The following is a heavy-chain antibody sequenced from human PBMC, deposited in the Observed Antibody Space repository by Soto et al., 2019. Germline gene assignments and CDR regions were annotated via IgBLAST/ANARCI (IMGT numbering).Heavy chain of an antibody. D-gene: IGHD3-3*01. Sequence: GASVKVSCKTSGFMFTSSAVQWVRQARGQRLEWIGWLVVGSGNTHYAQHFQERVTLTRDMSTGTAYMELSSLRSEDTAVYYCAAVPVLRFLKCLPAYFGYCRQGTLVTVSS. J-gene: IGHJ4*02. CDR3: AAVPVLRFLKCLPAYFGY. CDR2: LVVGSGNT. V-gene: IGHV1-58*01. CDR1: GFMFTSSA.